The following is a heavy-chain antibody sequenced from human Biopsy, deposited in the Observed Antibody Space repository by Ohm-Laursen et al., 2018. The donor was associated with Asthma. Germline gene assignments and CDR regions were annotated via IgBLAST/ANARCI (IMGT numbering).Heavy chain of an antibody. CDR3: ARVDAIMISGDFYFYSGFDL. D-gene: IGHD3-16*01. CDR1: GGTFRTYA. CDR2: IIPMYGAP. Sequence: GSSVKVSCKASGGTFRTYAFNWVRQAPGQGLEWMGGIIPMYGAPKVAQKFQGRDTITADESTSTAYMEMSSLRSEDTAVYYCARVDAIMISGDFYFYSGFDLWGQGTTVRVSS. J-gene: IGHJ6*02. V-gene: IGHV1-69*01.